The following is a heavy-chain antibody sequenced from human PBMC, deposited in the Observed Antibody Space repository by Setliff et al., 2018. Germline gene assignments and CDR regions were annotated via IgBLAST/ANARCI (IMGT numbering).Heavy chain of an antibody. J-gene: IGHJ6*03. CDR1: GASLSSGTYY. D-gene: IGHD4-4*01. CDR2: IYYRGDT. CDR3: ARGFPVTSYRSHYYMDV. V-gene: IGHV4-39*01. Sequence: SETLSLTCTVSGASLSSGTYYWGWIRQPPGKGLEWIGRIYYRGDTYYNASLKGRLTISVDTAQNQFSLRLTSVTAADTAVYYCARGFPVTSYRSHYYMDVWGEGTTVTVSS.